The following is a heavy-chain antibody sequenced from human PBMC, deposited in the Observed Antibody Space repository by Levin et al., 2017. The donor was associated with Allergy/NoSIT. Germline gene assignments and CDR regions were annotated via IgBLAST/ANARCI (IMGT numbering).Heavy chain of an antibody. CDR3: ARGGAGRVSAGIMITFGGVITN. J-gene: IGHJ4*02. V-gene: IGHV4-34*01. CDR1: GGSFSGYY. D-gene: IGHD3-16*02. CDR2: INHSGST. Sequence: SETLSLTCAVYGGSFSGYYWSWIRQPPGKGLEWIGEINHSGSTNYNPSLKSRVTISADTSKNQFSLKLSSVTAADTAVYYCARGGAGRVSAGIMITFGGVITNWGQGTLVTVSS.